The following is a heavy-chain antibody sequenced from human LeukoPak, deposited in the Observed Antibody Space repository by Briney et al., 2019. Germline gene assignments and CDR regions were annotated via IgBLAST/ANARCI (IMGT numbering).Heavy chain of an antibody. CDR2: IYHSGST. CDR1: GGSISSGGYS. V-gene: IGHV4-30-2*01. CDR3: ARETMVRGVITGGNWFDP. Sequence: PSETLSLTCAVSGGSISSGGYSWSWIRQPPGKGLEWIGYIYHSGSTYYNPSLKSRVTISVDRSKNQFSLKLSSVTAADTAVYYCARETMVRGVITGGNWFDPWGQGTLVTASS. D-gene: IGHD3-10*01. J-gene: IGHJ5*02.